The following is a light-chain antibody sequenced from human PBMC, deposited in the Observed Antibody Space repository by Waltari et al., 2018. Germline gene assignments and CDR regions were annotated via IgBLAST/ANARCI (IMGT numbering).Light chain of an antibody. V-gene: IGLV2-14*03. CDR2: DVT. CDR1: IHDVGGYEY. Sequence: QSPLTQPASVSGSPGQSITISCTGTIHDVGGYEYVSWYQHHPGKAPTLMIYDVTKRPSGGADRCSGSKSGSTASLTISGRQAEDESDYYCSSYTSSSTLSFCGGTKQAVL. CDR3: SSYTSSSTLS. J-gene: IGLJ2*01.